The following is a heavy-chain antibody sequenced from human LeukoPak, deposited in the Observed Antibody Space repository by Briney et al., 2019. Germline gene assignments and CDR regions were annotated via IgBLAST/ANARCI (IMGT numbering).Heavy chain of an antibody. CDR1: GGSISSSSYY. J-gene: IGHJ4*02. Sequence: SETLSLTCTVSGGSISSSSYYWDWIRQPPGEGLEWIGTIYYSGTTYYNPSLKSRVTMSGDTSRNQFSLKLTSVTAADTAVYYCARHADSGFGELAFDYWGQGTLVTVSS. CDR3: ARHADSGFGELAFDY. D-gene: IGHD3-10*01. V-gene: IGHV4-39*01. CDR2: IYYSGTT.